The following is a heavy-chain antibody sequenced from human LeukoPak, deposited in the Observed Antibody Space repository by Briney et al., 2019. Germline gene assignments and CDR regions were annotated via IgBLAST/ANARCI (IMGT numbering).Heavy chain of an antibody. CDR3: ARGDLLLYGSGSFPGDY. V-gene: IGHV1-8*01. Sequence: ASVKVSCKASGYTFTSYDINWVRQATGQGLEWMGWMNPNSGNTGYAQKFQGRVTMTRNTSISTAYMELSSLRSEDTAVYYCARGDLLLYGSGSFPGDYWGQGTLVTVSS. CDR2: MNPNSGNT. CDR1: GYTFTSYD. D-gene: IGHD3-10*01. J-gene: IGHJ4*02.